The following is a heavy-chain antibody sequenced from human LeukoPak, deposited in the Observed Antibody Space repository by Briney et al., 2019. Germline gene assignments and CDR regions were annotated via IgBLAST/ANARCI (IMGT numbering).Heavy chain of an antibody. V-gene: IGHV5-51*01. J-gene: IGHJ3*02. Sequence: GESLKISCNGSGDSFNSNWIGWVRQMPGKGLEWMGIVYPGDSDNRYSPPFEGQVTISADKSTSTAYLQWSALKASDTAIYYCASQRINLGELFALDIWGQGTMVAVSS. D-gene: IGHD3-16*01. CDR3: ASQRINLGELFALDI. CDR2: VYPGDSDN. CDR1: GDSFNSNW.